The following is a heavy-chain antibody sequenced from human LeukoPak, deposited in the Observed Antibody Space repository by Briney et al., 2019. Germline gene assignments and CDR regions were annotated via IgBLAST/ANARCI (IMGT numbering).Heavy chain of an antibody. CDR2: IHHSGST. D-gene: IGHD2-2*02. J-gene: IGHJ4*02. CDR3: ARERCSSTSCYNFDY. CDR1: GGSFRGFY. V-gene: IGHV4-34*01. Sequence: SETLSLTCAVYGGSFRGFYWSWIRQPPGKGLEWIGEIHHSGSTNYNPSLKSRVTISADTSKNQFSLKLTSVTAADTAVYYCARERCSSTSCYNFDYWGQGTLVTVSS.